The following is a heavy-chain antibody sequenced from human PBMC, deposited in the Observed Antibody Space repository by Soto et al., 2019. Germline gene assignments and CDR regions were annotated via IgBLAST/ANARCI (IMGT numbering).Heavy chain of an antibody. CDR1: GGTFTKYA. D-gene: IGHD6-19*01. J-gene: IGHJ3*01. CDR3: AGGVGGRGGSSGWPDYAFDV. V-gene: IGHV1-69*01. CDR2: IVPLPGTT. Sequence: QVQLVQSGAAVRKPGSSVKVSCKASGGTFTKYAITWVRQAPRQGLEWMGGIVPLPGTTNYAQKFRGRVTISADESTSTAYLELSSLRSEDTAVYYFAGGVGGRGGSSGWPDYAFDVWGQGTMVIVSS.